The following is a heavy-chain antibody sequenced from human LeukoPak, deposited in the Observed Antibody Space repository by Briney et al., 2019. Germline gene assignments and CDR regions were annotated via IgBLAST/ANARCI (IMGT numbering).Heavy chain of an antibody. D-gene: IGHD5-12*01. J-gene: IGHJ4*02. CDR1: GYTFTGYY. CDR3: ARGRGYSGYDPLYYFDS. CDR2: INPNSGGT. Sequence: ASVKVSCKASGYTFTGYYMHWVRQAPGQGLEWMGWINPNSGGTNCAQKFQGRVTITRNTSISTAYMELSSLRSEDTAVYYCARGRGYSGYDPLYYFDSWGQGTLVTVSS. V-gene: IGHV1-2*02.